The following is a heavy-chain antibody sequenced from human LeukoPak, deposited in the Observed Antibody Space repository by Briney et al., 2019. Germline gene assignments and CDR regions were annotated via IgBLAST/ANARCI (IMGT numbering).Heavy chain of an antibody. CDR2: ISSSGGTI. CDR3: ARLRADSSGSYYFDY. D-gene: IGHD3-22*01. Sequence: GGSLRLSCAASGFTFSDYNMSWIRQAPGEGLEWISYISSSGGTISYADSVKGRFTISRDIAKNSLYLQMNSLRAEDTAVYYCARLRADSSGSYYFDYWGQGTLVTVSS. V-gene: IGHV3-11*01. J-gene: IGHJ4*02. CDR1: GFTFSDYN.